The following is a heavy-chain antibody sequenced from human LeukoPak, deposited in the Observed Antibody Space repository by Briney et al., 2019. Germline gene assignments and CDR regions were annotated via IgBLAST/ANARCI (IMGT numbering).Heavy chain of an antibody. CDR1: GFTFSSYA. J-gene: IGHJ4*02. V-gene: IGHV3-23*01. CDR3: ATETDIWFGELWD. CDR2: ISGSDGST. Sequence: RGSLRLSCAASGFTFSSYAMSWVRQAPGKGLEWVSAISGSDGSTYYADSVKGRFTISRDNSKNTLYLQMNSLRAEDTAVYYCATETDIWFGELWDWGQGTLVTVSS. D-gene: IGHD3-10*01.